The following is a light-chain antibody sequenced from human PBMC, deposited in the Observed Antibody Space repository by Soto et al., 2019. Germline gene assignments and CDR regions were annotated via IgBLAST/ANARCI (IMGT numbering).Light chain of an antibody. CDR2: LGS. CDR1: QSLLYSNGYNY. CDR3: MQALQTPPY. Sequence: DIVMTQSPLSLPVTPGEPASISCRSSQSLLYSNGYNYLDWYLQKPGQSPQLLIYLGSNRASGVPDRFSGSGSGTDFTLKISRLEAEDVGVYYCMQALQTPPYFGGGTKVDIK. V-gene: IGKV2-28*01. J-gene: IGKJ4*01.